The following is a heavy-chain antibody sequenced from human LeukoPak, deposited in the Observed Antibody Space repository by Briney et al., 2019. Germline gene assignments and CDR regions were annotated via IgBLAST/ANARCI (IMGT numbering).Heavy chain of an antibody. CDR2: ISSSGSST. CDR3: AKQHGSGWSYFDY. CDR1: GFPFSSYA. D-gene: IGHD6-19*01. Sequence: GGSLRLSCAASGFPFSSYAMSWVRQAPGKGLEWVSGISSSGSSTYYADSVKGRFTISRDNSENTLYLQMNSLRAEDTAVYYCAKQHGSGWSYFDYWGQGTLVTVSS. J-gene: IGHJ4*02. V-gene: IGHV3-23*01.